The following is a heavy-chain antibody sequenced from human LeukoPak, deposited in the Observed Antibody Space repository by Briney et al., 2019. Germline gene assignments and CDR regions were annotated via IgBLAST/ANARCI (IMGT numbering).Heavy chain of an antibody. CDR3: AKDPGGGSYYFDS. V-gene: IGHV3-23*01. J-gene: IGHJ4*02. Sequence: GGSVRLSCAASGFTFNTYAMTWVRQAPGKGLEWVSSIIGIGGSTYYADSVKGRFTISRDNSKSTLHLHMNSLRAEDTAVYFCAKDPGGGSYYFDSWGQGTQVTVSS. CDR2: IIGIGGST. D-gene: IGHD5-12*01. CDR1: GFTFNTYA.